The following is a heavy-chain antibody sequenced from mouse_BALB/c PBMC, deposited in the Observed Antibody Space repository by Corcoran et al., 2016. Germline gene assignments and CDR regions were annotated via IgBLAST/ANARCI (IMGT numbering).Heavy chain of an antibody. D-gene: IGHD1-2*01. CDR1: GYTFTNSG. CDR2: INTYTGEP. J-gene: IGHJ3*01. V-gene: IGHV9-3-1*01. CDR3: ARGGTTAAPWFAY. Sequence: QIQLVQSGPELKKPGETVKISCKASGYTFTNSGMHWVKQAPGKGLKWMGWINTYTGEPTYADDFKGRFAFSLDTSASTAYLQINNLKNEDTATYFCARGGTTAAPWFAYWGQGTLVTVSA.